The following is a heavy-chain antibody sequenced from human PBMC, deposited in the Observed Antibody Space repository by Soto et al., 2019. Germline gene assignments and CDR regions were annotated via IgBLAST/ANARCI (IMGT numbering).Heavy chain of an antibody. CDR2: IYYSGST. J-gene: IGHJ4*02. Sequence: SETLSLTCTFSGCSISSGGYYLSWIRQHPGKGLEWIGYIYYSGSTYYSPSLKSRVTISVDTSKNQFSLKLTSVTAADTAVYYCARAPYYRDSSGWNYWGQGTLVTVSS. CDR1: GCSISSGGYY. V-gene: IGHV4-31*03. CDR3: ARAPYYRDSSGWNY. D-gene: IGHD3-22*01.